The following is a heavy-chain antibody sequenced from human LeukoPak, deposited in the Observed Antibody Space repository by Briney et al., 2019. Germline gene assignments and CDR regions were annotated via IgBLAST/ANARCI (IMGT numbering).Heavy chain of an antibody. D-gene: IGHD6-13*01. J-gene: IGHJ4*02. CDR1: GFTFSSYE. CDR3: ARDSSSWPYYFDY. CDR2: ISSSGSTI. Sequence: HTGGSLRLSCAASGFTFSSYEMNWVRQAPGKGLEWVSYISSSGSTIYYADSVKGRFTISRDNAKNSLYLQVNSLRAEDTAVYYCARDSSSWPYYFDYRGQGTLVTVSS. V-gene: IGHV3-48*03.